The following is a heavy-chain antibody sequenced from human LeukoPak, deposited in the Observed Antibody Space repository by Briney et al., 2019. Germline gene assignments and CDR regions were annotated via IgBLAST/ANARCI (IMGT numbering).Heavy chain of an antibody. CDR3: ARGLPDPYCSGGSCYLDY. Sequence: ASVKVSCKASGYSFTDYYIHWVRQAPGQGLEWMGWINPFSGGTKYAQKFQGWVTMTRDTSISTAYMELSRLTSDDTAVYYCARGLPDPYCSGGSCYLDYWGQGTLVTVSS. V-gene: IGHV1-2*04. D-gene: IGHD2-15*01. J-gene: IGHJ4*02. CDR2: INPFSGGT. CDR1: GYSFTDYY.